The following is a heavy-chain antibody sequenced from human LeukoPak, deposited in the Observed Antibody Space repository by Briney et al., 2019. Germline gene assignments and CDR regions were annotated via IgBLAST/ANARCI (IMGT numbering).Heavy chain of an antibody. CDR1: GFTFSLYW. Sequence: PGGSLRLSCAASGFTFSLYWMSWVRQAPGKGLEWVANIKQDGSEKYYVDSVKGRFTISRDNAKNSLYLQMNSLRAEDTAVYYCASEGYDFWSGYYLYWGQGTLVTVSS. CDR2: IKQDGSEK. V-gene: IGHV3-7*01. D-gene: IGHD3-3*01. CDR3: ASEGYDFWSGYYLY. J-gene: IGHJ4*02.